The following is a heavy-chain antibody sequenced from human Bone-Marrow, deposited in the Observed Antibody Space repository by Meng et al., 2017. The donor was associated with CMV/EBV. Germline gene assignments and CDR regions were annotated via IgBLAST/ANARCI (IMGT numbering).Heavy chain of an antibody. V-gene: IGHV3-23*01. CDR1: GFTFSSYA. J-gene: IGHJ6*02. D-gene: IGHD3-3*01. CDR2: ISGSGGST. Sequence: GESLKISCAASGFTFSSYAMSWVRQAPGKGLEWVSAISGSGGSTYYADSVKDRFTISRDNSKNTLYLQMNSLRAEDTAVYYCAKVSDPYYYDFWSGFYYYYGMDVWGQGTTVTVSS. CDR3: AKVSDPYYYDFWSGFYYYYGMDV.